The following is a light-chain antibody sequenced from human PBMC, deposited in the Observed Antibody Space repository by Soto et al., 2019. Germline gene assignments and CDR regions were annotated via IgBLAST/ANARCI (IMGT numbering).Light chain of an antibody. CDR1: QTISNW. J-gene: IGKJ2*01. V-gene: IGKV1-5*03. Sequence: DIQMTQSPSTLSASVGDRVTITCRASQTISNWLAWYQQTPGKAPNLLIYKASTLESGVSSRFSGRGSGTEFTLTISSLQPDDFATYYCQHYNTYPFTFGQGTKLEIK. CDR3: QHYNTYPFT. CDR2: KAS.